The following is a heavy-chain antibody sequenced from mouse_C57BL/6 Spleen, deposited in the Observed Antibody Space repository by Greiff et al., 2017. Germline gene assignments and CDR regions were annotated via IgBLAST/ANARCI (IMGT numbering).Heavy chain of an antibody. CDR3: VRESYYYYSSPYYAMDY. J-gene: IGHJ4*01. Sequence: QVQLQQPGAELVRPGSSVKLSCKASGYTFTSYWMDWVKQRPGQGLEWIGNIYPSDSETHYNQKFKDKATLTVDQSSSTAYMQLSSLTSDDYAVYYCVRESYYYYSSPYYAMDYWGQGTSVTVSS. CDR2: IYPSDSET. CDR1: GYTFTSYW. V-gene: IGHV1-61*01. D-gene: IGHD1-1*01.